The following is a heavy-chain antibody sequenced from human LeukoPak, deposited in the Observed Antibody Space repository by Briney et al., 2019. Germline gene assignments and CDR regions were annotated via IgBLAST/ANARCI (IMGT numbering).Heavy chain of an antibody. CDR3: ARGAFYYDFWSGYRDAEYFQH. V-gene: IGHV1-8*03. CDR1: GYTFTSYD. D-gene: IGHD3-3*01. Sequence: ASVKVSCKASGYTFTSYDINWVRQATGQGLEWMGWMNPNSGNTGYAQKFQGRVTITRNTSISTAYMELSSLRSEDTAVYYCARGAFYYDFWSGYRDAEYFQHRGQGTLVTVSS. CDR2: MNPNSGNT. J-gene: IGHJ1*01.